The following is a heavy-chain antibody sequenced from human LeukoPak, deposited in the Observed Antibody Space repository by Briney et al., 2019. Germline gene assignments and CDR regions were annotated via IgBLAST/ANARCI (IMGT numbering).Heavy chain of an antibody. CDR2: TKQDGSEK. Sequence: PGGSLRLSCAASGFTFSSYWMSWVRQAPGKGLEWVANTKQDGSEKYYVDSVKGRFTISRDNAKNSLYLQMNSLRAEDTAVYYCASEMATIHNPTSYWGQGTLVTVSS. CDR3: ASEMATIHNPTSY. CDR1: GFTFSSYW. D-gene: IGHD5-24*01. V-gene: IGHV3-7*01. J-gene: IGHJ4*02.